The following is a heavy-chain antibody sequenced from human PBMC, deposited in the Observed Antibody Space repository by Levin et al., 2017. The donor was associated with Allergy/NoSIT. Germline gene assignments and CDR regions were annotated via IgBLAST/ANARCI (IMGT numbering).Heavy chain of an antibody. V-gene: IGHV4-34*01. CDR1: GGSFSAYY. CDR2: INHIGSA. J-gene: IGHJ4*02. D-gene: IGHD4-17*01. CDR3: AGFTVTSPNASIDY. Sequence: SETLSLTCAVYGGSFSAYYWTWIRQPPGKGLEWIGEINHIGSANYNPSLKSRVSVSVDTSMNQFSLNLRTVTATDTAVYYCAGFTVTSPNASIDYWGQGTLVTV.